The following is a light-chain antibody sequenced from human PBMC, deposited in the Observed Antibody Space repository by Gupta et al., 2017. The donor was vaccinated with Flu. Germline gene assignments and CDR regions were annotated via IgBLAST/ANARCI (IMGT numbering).Light chain of an antibody. Sequence: PSSLSASVGDRVTITCRASQSISSYLNWYQQKPGKAPKLLIYAASSLQSGVPSRFSGSGSGTDFTLTISSLQPEDFATYSCQQSYSTPPTFGGGTKVEIK. CDR2: AAS. CDR3: QQSYSTPPT. CDR1: QSISSY. J-gene: IGKJ4*01. V-gene: IGKV1-39*01.